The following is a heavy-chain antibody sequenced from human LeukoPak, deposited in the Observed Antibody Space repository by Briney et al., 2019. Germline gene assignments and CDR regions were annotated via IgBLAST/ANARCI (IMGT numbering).Heavy chain of an antibody. CDR2: ISYDGSNK. V-gene: IGHV3-30*18. CDR3: AKPSVLRFLEWLLLDV. Sequence: PGRSLRLSCAASGFTFSSYGMHWVRQAPGKGLEWVAVISYDGSNKYYAGSVKGRFTISRDNSKNTLYLQMNSLRAEDTAVYYCAKPSVLRFLEWLLLDVWGQGTTVTVSS. D-gene: IGHD3-3*01. CDR1: GFTFSSYG. J-gene: IGHJ6*02.